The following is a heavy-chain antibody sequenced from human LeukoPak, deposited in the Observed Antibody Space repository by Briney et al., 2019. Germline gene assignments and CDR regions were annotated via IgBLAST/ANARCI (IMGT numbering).Heavy chain of an antibody. CDR3: ARDYWWNYDY. Sequence: GGSLRLSCAASEFTFNSYWMSWVRQAPGKGLEWVAVISKDGSDKYYPGSVRGRFTISRDNSKNTIYLQMDSLRAEDTAIYYCARDYWWNYDYWGQGTLVTVSS. CDR1: EFTFNSYW. D-gene: IGHD1-7*01. CDR2: ISKDGSDK. J-gene: IGHJ4*02. V-gene: IGHV3-30-3*01.